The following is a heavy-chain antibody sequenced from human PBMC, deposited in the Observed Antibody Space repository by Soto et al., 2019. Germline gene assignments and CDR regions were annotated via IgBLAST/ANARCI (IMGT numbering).Heavy chain of an antibody. CDR2: IYSGGST. Sequence: EVQLVESGGGLVQPGGSLRLSCAASGFTVSSNYMSWVRQAPGKGLEWVSVIYSGGSTYYADSVKGRFTISRDNSKNTLYLQMNSLRAEDTAVYYCARAQAVTTYYYYYMDVWDKGTTVTVSS. CDR3: ARAQAVTTYYYYYMDV. V-gene: IGHV3-66*01. J-gene: IGHJ6*03. CDR1: GFTVSSNY. D-gene: IGHD4-17*01.